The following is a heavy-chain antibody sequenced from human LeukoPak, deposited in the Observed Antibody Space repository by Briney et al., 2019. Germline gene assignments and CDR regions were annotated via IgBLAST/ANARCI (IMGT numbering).Heavy chain of an antibody. CDR1: GFTFSSNY. CDR2: IYSGGST. J-gene: IGHJ4*02. V-gene: IGHV3-53*01. Sequence: PGGSLTLTWAAYGFTFSSNYMSWVRQAPGKGPEGVAVIYSGGSTYYTDSVKGRFTISRDNSKNTLYLQMNSLRAEDTAVYHCAREFPEYSSSWYGYFDYWGQGTLVTVSS. CDR3: AREFPEYSSSWYGYFDY. D-gene: IGHD6-13*01.